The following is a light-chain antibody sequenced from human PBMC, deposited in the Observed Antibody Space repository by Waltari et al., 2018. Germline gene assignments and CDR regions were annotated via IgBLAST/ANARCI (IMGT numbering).Light chain of an antibody. CDR2: AAA. Sequence: DIQMTQSPSSLSASVGDRVTITCRASQSISIYLNWYQQKPGKAPKLLIYAAASLRSGVPSRFSGSVSGTDFTLTIRSLQPEDFATYYCQQSYSTPITFGQGKRLEIK. CDR1: QSISIY. V-gene: IGKV1-39*01. CDR3: QQSYSTPIT. J-gene: IGKJ5*01.